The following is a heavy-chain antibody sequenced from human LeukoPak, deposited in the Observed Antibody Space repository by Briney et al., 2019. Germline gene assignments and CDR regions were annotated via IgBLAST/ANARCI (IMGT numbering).Heavy chain of an antibody. CDR1: GYTFTSYG. D-gene: IGHD3-3*01. Sequence: GASVKVSCKACGYTFTSYGISWVRQAPGQGLEWMGWISAYNGNTNYAQKLQGRVTMTTDTSTSTAYMELRSLRSDDTAVYYCVRYEEWLLRREYYFDYWGQGTLVTVSS. CDR2: ISAYNGNT. J-gene: IGHJ4*02. CDR3: VRYEEWLLRREYYFDY. V-gene: IGHV1-18*01.